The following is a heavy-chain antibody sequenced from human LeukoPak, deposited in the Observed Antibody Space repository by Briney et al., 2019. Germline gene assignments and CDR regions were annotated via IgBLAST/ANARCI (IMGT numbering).Heavy chain of an antibody. CDR3: AKGSDYCSGGSCYFDP. CDR2: INQDGSEK. V-gene: IGHV3-7*03. CDR1: GFTFSSYW. Sequence: GGSLRLSCATSGFTFSSYWMSWVRQAPGKGLEWVAYINQDGSEKNYADSVKGRFTISRDNAKNSLYLQMNSLRAEDTALYYCAKGSDYCSGGSCYFDPWGQGTLVTVSS. J-gene: IGHJ5*02. D-gene: IGHD2-15*01.